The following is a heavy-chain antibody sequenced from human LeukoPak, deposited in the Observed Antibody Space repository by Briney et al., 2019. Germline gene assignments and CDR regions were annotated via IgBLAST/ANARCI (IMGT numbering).Heavy chain of an antibody. J-gene: IGHJ6*02. V-gene: IGHV4-39*07. CDR1: GGSISSYY. D-gene: IGHD2-15*01. CDR3: ARDRAIVVVVAASYYYYGMDV. CDR2: IYYSGST. Sequence: PSETLSLTCTVSGGSISSYYWGWIRQPPGKGLEWIGSIYYSGSTYYNPSLKSRVTISVDTSKNQFSLKLSSVTAADTAVYYCARDRAIVVVVAASYYYYGMDVWGQGTTVTVSS.